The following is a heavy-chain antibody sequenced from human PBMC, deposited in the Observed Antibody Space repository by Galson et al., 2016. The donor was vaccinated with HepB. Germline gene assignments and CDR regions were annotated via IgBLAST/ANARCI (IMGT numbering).Heavy chain of an antibody. CDR1: GGSISYYY. Sequence: SETLSLTCTVSGGSISYYYWSWIRQPAGKGLEWIGRMYTYGTTDYNPSLKSRVTMSVDTSKNHFSLMLRSVTAADTAIYYCATDNLIPHAFNIWGQGTVVTVSS. J-gene: IGHJ3*02. CDR2: MYTYGTT. D-gene: IGHD1-1*01. CDR3: ATDNLIPHAFNI. V-gene: IGHV4-4*07.